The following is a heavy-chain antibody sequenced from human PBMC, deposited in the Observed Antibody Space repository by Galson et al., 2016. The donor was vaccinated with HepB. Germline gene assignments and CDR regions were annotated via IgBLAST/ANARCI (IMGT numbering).Heavy chain of an antibody. D-gene: IGHD2-21*02. Sequence: CAISGDSVSSNTAAWNWIRQSPSRGLEWLGRTYYRSKWYNDYAVSVKGRITVNPDTSKNQFSLHLNSVTPEDTAMYYCVRDAPGDDTTYDFWGQGTLVTVTS. V-gene: IGHV6-1*01. CDR1: GDSVSSNTAA. J-gene: IGHJ4*02. CDR3: VRDAPGDDTTYDF. CDR2: TYYRSKWYN.